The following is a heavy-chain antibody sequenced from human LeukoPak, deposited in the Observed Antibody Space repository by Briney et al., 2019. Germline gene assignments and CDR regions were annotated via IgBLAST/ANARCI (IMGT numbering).Heavy chain of an antibody. CDR3: AKSVVVAAYYYFDY. V-gene: IGHV3-23*01. Sequence: GGSLRLSCAASGFTFSSHAMSWVRQPPGNWLEWVSAISGSGGSTYYADSVKGRFTISRDNSKNTLYLQMNSLRAEDTAVYYCAKSVVVAAYYYFDYWGQGTLVTVSS. CDR1: GFTFSSHA. D-gene: IGHD2-15*01. J-gene: IGHJ4*02. CDR2: ISGSGGST.